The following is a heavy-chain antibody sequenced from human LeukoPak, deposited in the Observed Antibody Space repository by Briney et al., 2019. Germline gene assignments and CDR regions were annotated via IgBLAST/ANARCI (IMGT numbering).Heavy chain of an antibody. CDR1: GYTFTRYY. Sequence: ASVKVSCKASGYTFTRYYMHWVRQAPGQGLEWMGRVNPSGGSTTSAQKFQGRVTMTRNTSTSTVYMALSSLTPEDTAVYYCARAGYWAASGYATIWGQGTLVTVSS. CDR2: VNPSGGST. D-gene: IGHD6-13*01. V-gene: IGHV1-46*03. CDR3: ARAGYWAASGYATI. J-gene: IGHJ4*02.